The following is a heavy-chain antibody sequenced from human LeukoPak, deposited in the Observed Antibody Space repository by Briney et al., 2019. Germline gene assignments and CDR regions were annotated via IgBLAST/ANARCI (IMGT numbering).Heavy chain of an antibody. J-gene: IGHJ5*02. CDR3: ARNAFSSSLDWFDP. Sequence: PSETLSLTCTVSGGSISSSSYYWGWIRQPPGKGLEWIGSIYNSGSTYYNPSLKSRVTISVDTSKNQFSLKLSSVTAADTAVYYCARNAFSSSLDWFDPWGQGNLVTVSS. CDR1: GGSISSSSYY. D-gene: IGHD6-13*01. V-gene: IGHV4-39*07. CDR2: IYNSGST.